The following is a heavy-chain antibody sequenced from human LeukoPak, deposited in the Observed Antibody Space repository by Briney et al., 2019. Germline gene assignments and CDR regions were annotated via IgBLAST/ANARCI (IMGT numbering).Heavy chain of an antibody. V-gene: IGHV4-34*01. CDR3: ARGRIYCSGGSCRSRALDV. CDR2: INHSGST. CDR1: GGSFSGYY. J-gene: IGHJ6*02. Sequence: SETLSLTCAVYGGSFSGYYWSWIRQPPGKGLEWIGEINHSGSTNYNPSLKSRVTISVDTSKNQFSLKLSSVTAADMAVYYCARGRIYCSGGSCRSRALDVWGQGTTVTVSS. D-gene: IGHD2-15*01.